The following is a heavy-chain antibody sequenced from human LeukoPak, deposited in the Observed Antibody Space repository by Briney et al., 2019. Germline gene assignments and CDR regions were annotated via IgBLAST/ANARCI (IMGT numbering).Heavy chain of an antibody. CDR3: AREGRYGDYEGY. D-gene: IGHD4-17*01. CDR2: IYSGGST. CDR1: GASLNSYY. J-gene: IGHJ4*02. V-gene: IGHV4-4*07. Sequence: SETLSLTCTVSGASLNSYYWSWIRQPAGKGLEWIGRIYSGGSTNYNPSLKSRVTLSVDTSKNQFSLRLSSLTDADTAVYYCAREGRYGDYEGYWGQGTLVTVSS.